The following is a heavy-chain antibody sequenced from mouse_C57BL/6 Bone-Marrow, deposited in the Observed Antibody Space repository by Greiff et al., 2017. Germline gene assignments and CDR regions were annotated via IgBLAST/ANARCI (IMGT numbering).Heavy chain of an antibody. CDR3: AKGEGVYGNGWFAY. J-gene: IGHJ3*01. D-gene: IGHD2-1*01. Sequence: EVQLQQSGPELVKPGASVKISCKASGYSFTGYYMHWVKQSSEKSLEWIGEINPSTGGTSYNQKFKGKATLTVDKSSSTAYMQLKSLTSEDSAVYYCAKGEGVYGNGWFAYWGQGTLVTVSA. CDR2: INPSTGGT. V-gene: IGHV1-43*01. CDR1: GYSFTGYY.